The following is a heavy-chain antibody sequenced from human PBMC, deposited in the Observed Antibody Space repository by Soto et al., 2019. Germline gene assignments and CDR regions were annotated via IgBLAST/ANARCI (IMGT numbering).Heavy chain of an antibody. CDR3: ATSIAVAGIGWFDR. Sequence: GASVKVSCKASGGTFSSYAISWVRQAPGQGLEWMGGIIPIFGTANYAQKFQGRVTITADESTSTAYMELSSLRSEDTAVYYCATSIAVAGIGWFDRWGQGTLVTVSS. CDR1: GGTFSSYA. V-gene: IGHV1-69*13. D-gene: IGHD6-19*01. CDR2: IIPIFGTA. J-gene: IGHJ5*02.